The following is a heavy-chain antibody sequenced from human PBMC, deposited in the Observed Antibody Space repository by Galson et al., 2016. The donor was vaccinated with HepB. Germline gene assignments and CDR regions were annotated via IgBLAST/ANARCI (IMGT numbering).Heavy chain of an antibody. CDR2: IYHSGTS. D-gene: IGHD3-3*01. CDR3: ARAYYDFRSASNYGMDV. Sequence: GSISNGAYSWSWIRQSPGKGLECIGYIYHSGTSYYSPSLKRRVTISVDRSKNQFSLKLRSVTAADTAVSYCARAYYDFRSASNYGMDVWGKGTTVIVSS. CDR1: GSISNGAYS. V-gene: IGHV4-30-2*06. J-gene: IGHJ6*04.